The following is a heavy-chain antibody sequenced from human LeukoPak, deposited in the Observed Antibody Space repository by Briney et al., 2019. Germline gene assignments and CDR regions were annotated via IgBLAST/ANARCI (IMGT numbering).Heavy chain of an antibody. J-gene: IGHJ4*02. V-gene: IGHV3-53*01. D-gene: IGHD3-16*01. CDR2: MYTGGTT. CDR1: GFTVSGTH. Sequence: GGSLRLSCAASGFTVSGTHMSWVRQAPGKGLEWVSAMYTGGTTYYADSVKGRFTISRDNSRNTLFLHMSSLRADVTAVYYCAKDEATSGGGLASWGQGTLVTVSS. CDR3: AKDEATSGGGLAS.